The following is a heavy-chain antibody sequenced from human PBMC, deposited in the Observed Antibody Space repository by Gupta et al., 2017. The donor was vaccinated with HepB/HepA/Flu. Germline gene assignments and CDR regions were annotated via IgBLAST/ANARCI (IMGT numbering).Heavy chain of an antibody. V-gene: IGHV3-23*01. CDR1: RFNFTIYW. CDR3: AKHQYAFGPLDY. J-gene: IGHJ4*02. D-gene: IGHD3-16*01. Sequence: ELQPLESGVGLVQPAESVRLSSVSSRFNFTIYWMSWAGQAPGTGLEWVSAISGMGDITYYADSVKGRFTISSSKNTLFLQMSSRRAEDTAVYYCAKHQYAFGPLDYWGQGILVSVSS. CDR2: ISGMGDIT.